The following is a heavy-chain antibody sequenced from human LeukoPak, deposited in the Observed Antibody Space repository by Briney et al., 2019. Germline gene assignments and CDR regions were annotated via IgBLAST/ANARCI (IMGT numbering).Heavy chain of an antibody. V-gene: IGHV3-48*01. CDR2: ISSSSSTI. CDR3: ASNFWVAGTLGDY. D-gene: IGHD3-3*01. CDR1: GFTFSSYS. Sequence: GGFLRLSCAASGFTFSSYSMNWVRQAPGKGLEWVSYISSSSSTIYYADSVKGRFTISRDNAKNSLYLQMNSLRAEDTAVYYCASNFWVAGTLGDYWGQGTLVTVSS. J-gene: IGHJ4*02.